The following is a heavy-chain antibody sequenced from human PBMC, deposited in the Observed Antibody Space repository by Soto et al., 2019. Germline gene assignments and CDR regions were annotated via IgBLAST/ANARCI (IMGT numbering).Heavy chain of an antibody. D-gene: IGHD2-15*01. J-gene: IGHJ4*02. V-gene: IGHV3-7*01. CDR3: ARVLPGGGYPHDYFDY. Sequence: LRLSCADSGFTFSSYWMSWVRQAPGKGLEWVADIKQDGSEKYYVDSVKGRFTISRDNAKNSLYLQMNSLRADDTAVYYCARVLPGGGYPHDYFDYWGQGTLVTVSS. CDR1: GFTFSSYW. CDR2: IKQDGSEK.